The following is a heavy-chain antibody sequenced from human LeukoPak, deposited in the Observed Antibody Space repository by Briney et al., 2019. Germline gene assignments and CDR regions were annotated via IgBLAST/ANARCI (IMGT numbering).Heavy chain of an antibody. CDR1: GFTFSSYW. V-gene: IGHV3-74*01. D-gene: IGHD3-16*01. Sequence: QPGGSLRLSCAASGFTFSSYWMHWVRQAPGKGLVWVSRVNGDGSTTTYADSVTGRFTISRDNAKNTQYLQMNRLGAEDTAVYYCARVSIGAWYFDLWGRGTLVTVSS. J-gene: IGHJ2*01. CDR2: VNGDGSTT. CDR3: ARVSIGAWYFDL.